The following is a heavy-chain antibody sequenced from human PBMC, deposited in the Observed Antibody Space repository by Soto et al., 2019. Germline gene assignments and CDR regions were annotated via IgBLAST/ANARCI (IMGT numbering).Heavy chain of an antibody. CDR3: ARGSRSGYYGSVYYGMDV. Sequence: PSDTLSLTCTVSGGSISSGDYYWSWIRQPPGKGLEWIGYIYYSGSTYYNPSLKSRVTISVDTSKNQFSLKLSSVTAADTAVYYCARGSRSGYYGSVYYGMDVWGQGTTVTVSS. V-gene: IGHV4-30-4*02. CDR2: IYYSGST. CDR1: GGSISSGDYY. D-gene: IGHD3-10*01. J-gene: IGHJ6*02.